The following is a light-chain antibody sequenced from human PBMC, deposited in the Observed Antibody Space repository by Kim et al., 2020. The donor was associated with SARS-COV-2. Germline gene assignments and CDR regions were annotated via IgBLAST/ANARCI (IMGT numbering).Light chain of an antibody. CDR2: DSS. J-gene: IGKJ1*01. CDR1: QNVNSN. Sequence: EIGMTQSPATLSVSPGERATLSCRASQNVNSNLAWYQQKPGQAPRLLIYDSSTRATGIPARFSGSGSGTEFTLTISSLRSEDFAIYYCQQYDNWPPWTFGRGTKVDIK. CDR3: QQYDNWPPWT. V-gene: IGKV3-15*01.